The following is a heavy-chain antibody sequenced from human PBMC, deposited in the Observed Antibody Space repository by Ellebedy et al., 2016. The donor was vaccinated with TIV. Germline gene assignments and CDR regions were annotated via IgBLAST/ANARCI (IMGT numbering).Heavy chain of an antibody. CDR3: ARAGGSGWSLSWFDP. V-gene: IGHV4-59*01. CDR1: GGSISSYY. J-gene: IGHJ5*02. Sequence: SETLSLXXTVSGGSISSYYWSWIRQPPGKGLEWIGYIYYSGSTNYNPSLKSRVTISVDTSKNQFSLKLSSVTAADTAVYYCARAGGSGWSLSWFDPWGQGTLVTVSS. CDR2: IYYSGST. D-gene: IGHD6-19*01.